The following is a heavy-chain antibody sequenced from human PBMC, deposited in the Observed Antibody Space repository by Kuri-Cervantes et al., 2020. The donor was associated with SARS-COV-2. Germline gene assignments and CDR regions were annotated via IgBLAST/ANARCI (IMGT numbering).Heavy chain of an antibody. CDR2: IYYSGST. Sequence: GSLRLSCAVYGGSFSGYYWSWIRQPPGKGLEWIGYIYYSGSTNYNPSLKSRVTISVDTSKNQFSLKLSSVTAADTAVYYCARDVNYCSSTSCYDDWGQGTLVTVSS. V-gene: IGHV4-59*01. D-gene: IGHD2-2*01. CDR1: GGSFSGYY. CDR3: ARDVNYCSSTSCYDD. J-gene: IGHJ4*02.